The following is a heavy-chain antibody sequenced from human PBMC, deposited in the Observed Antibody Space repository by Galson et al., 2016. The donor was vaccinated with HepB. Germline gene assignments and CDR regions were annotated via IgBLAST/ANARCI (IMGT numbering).Heavy chain of an antibody. CDR1: GGAISSYY. V-gene: IGHV4-59*01. D-gene: IGHD3-10*01. Sequence: SETLSLTCTVFGGAISSYYWTWIRQVPEKGLEWIGYVHYTGATKYNPSLKSRVTISIDTSKNQFSLNLNSMTAADTAVYYCARIQFGELSPFDDWGQGSLVTVSS. CDR2: VHYTGAT. J-gene: IGHJ4*02. CDR3: ARIQFGELSPFDD.